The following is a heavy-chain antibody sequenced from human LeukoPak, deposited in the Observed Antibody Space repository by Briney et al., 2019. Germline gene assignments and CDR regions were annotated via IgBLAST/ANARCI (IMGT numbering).Heavy chain of an antibody. J-gene: IGHJ4*02. CDR1: GGSISSGSYY. CDR3: ARGGGYCGGDCHFDY. Sequence: RPSETLSLTGTVSGGSISSGSYYWSWIRQPAGKGLEWIGRIYTSGSTNYNPSLKSRVTISVDTSKNQFSLKLSSVTAADTAVYYCARGGGYCGGDCHFDYWGQGTLVTVSS. V-gene: IGHV4-61*02. D-gene: IGHD2-21*01. CDR2: IYTSGST.